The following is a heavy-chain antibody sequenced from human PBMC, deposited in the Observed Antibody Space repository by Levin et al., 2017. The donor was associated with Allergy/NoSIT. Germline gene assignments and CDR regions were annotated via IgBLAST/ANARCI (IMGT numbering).Heavy chain of an antibody. D-gene: IGHD3-3*01. CDR2: IIPIFGTA. Sequence: KISCKASGGTFSSHAISWVRQAPGQGLEWMGGIIPIFGTANYAQKFQGRVTITADESTSTAYMELSSLRSEDTAVYYCARSSRRITIFGVVTHDAFDIWGQGTMVTVSS. CDR3: ARSSRRITIFGVVTHDAFDI. J-gene: IGHJ3*02. V-gene: IGHV1-69*01. CDR1: GGTFSSHA.